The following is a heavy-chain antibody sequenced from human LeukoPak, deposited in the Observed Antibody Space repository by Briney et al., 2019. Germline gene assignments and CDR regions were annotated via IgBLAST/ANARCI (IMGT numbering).Heavy chain of an antibody. J-gene: IGHJ4*02. CDR1: GFTFSSYA. V-gene: IGHV3-23*01. CDR3: AKGIQLWFAHTIGSFFPY. CDR2: ISGSGGST. Sequence: GGSLRLSCAASGFTFSSYAMSWVRQAPGKGLEWVSAISGSGGSTYYADSVKGRFTISRDNSKNTLYLQMNSLRAEDTAVYYCAKGIQLWFAHTIGSFFPYWGQGTLVTVSS. D-gene: IGHD5-18*01.